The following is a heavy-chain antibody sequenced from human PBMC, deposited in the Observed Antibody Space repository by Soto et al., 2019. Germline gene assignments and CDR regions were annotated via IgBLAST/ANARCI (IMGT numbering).Heavy chain of an antibody. CDR1: GFSLSSSEVG. CDR2: IFWNDDE. V-gene: IGHV2-5*01. CDR3: AHSRVFDWFDP. J-gene: IGHJ5*02. D-gene: IGHD6-13*01. Sequence: SGPALVNPTQTLTLTCTFSGFSLSSSEVGVGWIRQPPGKALEWLALIFWNDDERYNPSLKSRLTITKDISKNQVVLTMTNMDPVDTATYYCAHSRVFDWFDPWGQGTLVTVSS.